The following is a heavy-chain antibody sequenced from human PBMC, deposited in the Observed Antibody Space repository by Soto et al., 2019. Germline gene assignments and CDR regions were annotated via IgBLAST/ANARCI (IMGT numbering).Heavy chain of an antibody. V-gene: IGHV3-48*03. CDR2: ISDDGASI. CDR3: ARIPLYDYRPN. CDR1: GFSFSSFA. J-gene: IGHJ3*01. D-gene: IGHD3-16*01. Sequence: QPGGSLRLSCEASGFSFSSFAMNWVRQAPGRGLEWVSYISDDGASIYYADSLKGRFTISRDNAKNSLSLQMNNLRAEDTAVYYCARIPLYDYRPNWGQGTMVTVSS.